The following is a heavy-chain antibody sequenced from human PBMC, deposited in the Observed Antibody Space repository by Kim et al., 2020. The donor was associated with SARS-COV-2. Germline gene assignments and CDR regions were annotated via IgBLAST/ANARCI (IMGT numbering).Heavy chain of an antibody. CDR1: GYTFTDYY. Sequence: ASVKVSCKASGYTFTDYYMHWVRQAPRQGLEWVGWINPNSGDTNYARKFQGRVTMTRDTSISTVYMELSRLRSDDTAVYYCARAMVRGVNWFDPWGQGTL. V-gene: IGHV1-2*02. J-gene: IGHJ5*02. CDR3: ARAMVRGVNWFDP. D-gene: IGHD3-10*01. CDR2: INPNSGDT.